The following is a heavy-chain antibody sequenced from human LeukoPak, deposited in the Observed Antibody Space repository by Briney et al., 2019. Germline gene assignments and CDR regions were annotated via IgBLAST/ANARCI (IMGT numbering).Heavy chain of an antibody. CDR2: INKDGSST. J-gene: IGHJ3*02. CDR3: ARDRITIFGVALDAFDI. CDR1: GFTFSSYW. D-gene: IGHD3-3*01. Sequence: GGSLRLSCAASGFTFSSYWMHWVRQAPGKGLVWVSRINKDGSSTSYADSVKGRFTISRDNAKNTLYLQMNSLRAEDTAVYYCARDRITIFGVALDAFDIWGQGTMVTVSS. V-gene: IGHV3-74*01.